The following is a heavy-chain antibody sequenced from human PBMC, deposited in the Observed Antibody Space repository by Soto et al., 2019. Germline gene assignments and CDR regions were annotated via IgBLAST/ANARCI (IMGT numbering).Heavy chain of an antibody. Sequence: ASVKVSCKASGGTFSSYAISWVRQAPGQGLEWMGGIIPIFGTANYAQKFQGRVTITADESTSTAYMELSSLRSEDTAVYYCARDRKYYDILTGYYYYYYGMDVWGQGTTVTVSS. J-gene: IGHJ6*02. CDR1: GGTFSSYA. D-gene: IGHD3-9*01. V-gene: IGHV1-69*13. CDR3: ARDRKYYDILTGYYYYYYGMDV. CDR2: IIPIFGTA.